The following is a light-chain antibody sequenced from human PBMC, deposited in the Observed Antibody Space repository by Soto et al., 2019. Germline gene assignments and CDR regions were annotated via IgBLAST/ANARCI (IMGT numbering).Light chain of an antibody. CDR3: QQSYSRPRA. CDR1: QSISSW. CDR2: GAS. V-gene: IGKV1-39*01. J-gene: IGKJ1*01. Sequence: DIQMTQSPSTLSASVGDRVTITCRASQSISSWLAWYQQKPGEAPNLLIYGASNLQSGVPSRFSGSGSGTEFTLTISSLQPEDFATYFCQQSYSRPRAFGQGTKVDIK.